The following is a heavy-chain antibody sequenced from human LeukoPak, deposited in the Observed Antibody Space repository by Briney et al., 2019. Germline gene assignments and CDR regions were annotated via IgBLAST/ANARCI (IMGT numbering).Heavy chain of an antibody. J-gene: IGHJ4*02. CDR2: ISDQT. CDR1: GFTFSIYA. V-gene: IGHV3-23*01. CDR3: AKGQASVTYKYFFDY. Sequence: GGSLRLSCVVSGFTFSIYAMAWVRQAPGKGPEWVSGISDQTYYTDSVRGRFTISRDNSKNTLYLQMNSLRAEDTAVYYCAKGQASVTYKYFFDYWGQGTLVTVSS. D-gene: IGHD4-17*01.